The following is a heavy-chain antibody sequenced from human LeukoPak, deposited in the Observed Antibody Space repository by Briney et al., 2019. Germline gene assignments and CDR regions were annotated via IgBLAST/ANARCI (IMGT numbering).Heavy chain of an antibody. CDR1: GGSISSSSYY. CDR2: IYYSGST. Sequence: SETLSLTCSVSGGSISSSSYYWVWIRQPPGKGLEWIGNIYYSGSTYYNPSLKSRVTVSVDTSKNQFSLKLSSVTAADTALYYCAAPDYGDYTLGYWGQGILVTVSS. D-gene: IGHD4-17*01. J-gene: IGHJ4*02. CDR3: AAPDYGDYTLGY. V-gene: IGHV4-39*01.